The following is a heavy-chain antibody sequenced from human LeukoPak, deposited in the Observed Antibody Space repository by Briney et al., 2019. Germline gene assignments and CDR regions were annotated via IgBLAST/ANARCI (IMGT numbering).Heavy chain of an antibody. CDR1: GGTFSSYA. J-gene: IGHJ6*02. D-gene: IGHD3-10*01. CDR2: IIPIPDIA. Sequence: GASVKVSCKASGGTFSSYAISWVRQAPGQGLECMGRIIPIPDIATYAQKFQGRVTITADKSTSTAYMELSSLSSEDTAVYYCARDQGVTDPPPYGLDVWGQGTTVTVSS. CDR3: ARDQGVTDPPPYGLDV. V-gene: IGHV1-69*04.